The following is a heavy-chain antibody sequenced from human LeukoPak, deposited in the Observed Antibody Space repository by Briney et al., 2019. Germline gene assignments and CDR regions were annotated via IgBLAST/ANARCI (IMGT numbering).Heavy chain of an antibody. V-gene: IGHV3-30*18. Sequence: PGRSLRLSCAASGFTFSSYGMHWVRQAPGKGLEWVAVISYDGSNKYYADSVKGRFTISRDNSKNTLYLQMNSLRAEDTAVYYCAKGNHDYGDYGSAFDIWGQGTMVTVSS. CDR2: ISYDGSNK. CDR1: GFTFSSYG. J-gene: IGHJ3*02. CDR3: AKGNHDYGDYGSAFDI. D-gene: IGHD4-17*01.